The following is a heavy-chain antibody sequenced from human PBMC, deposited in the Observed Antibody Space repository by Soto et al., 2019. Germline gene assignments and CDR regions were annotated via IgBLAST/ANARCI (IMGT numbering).Heavy chain of an antibody. CDR3: ARVPVIVVVPAAMPGLGMDV. D-gene: IGHD2-2*01. J-gene: IGHJ6*02. CDR1: GGSISSGAYY. Sequence: PSETLSLTCTVSGGSISSGAYYWSWIRQHPGKGLDSIGYINYSGSTYYTPSLKSRVTISVDTSKNQLSLKLSSVTAADTAVYYCARVPVIVVVPAAMPGLGMDVWGQGTTVTVSS. V-gene: IGHV4-31*03. CDR2: INYSGST.